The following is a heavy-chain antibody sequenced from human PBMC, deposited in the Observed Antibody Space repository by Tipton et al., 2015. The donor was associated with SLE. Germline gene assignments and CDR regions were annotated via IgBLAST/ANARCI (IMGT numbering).Heavy chain of an antibody. Sequence: SLRLFCAASGFTFDDYAMHWVRQAPGKGLEWVSTISWNSADIGYAGSVKGRFTISRDNAKNSVYLQMNSLRPEDTALYYCVKDTASSSWYRGYFDYWGQGTLVSVSS. CDR2: ISWNSADI. V-gene: IGHV3-9*01. CDR3: VKDTASSSWYRGYFDY. CDR1: GFTFDDYA. D-gene: IGHD6-13*01. J-gene: IGHJ4*02.